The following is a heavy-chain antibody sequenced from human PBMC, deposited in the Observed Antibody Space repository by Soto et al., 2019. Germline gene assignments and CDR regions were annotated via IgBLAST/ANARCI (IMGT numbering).Heavy chain of an antibody. Sequence: PETLSLTCAVTGGTSTAYYGPWIRQSPEKGLEWIGEISHSGTTKYNPSLKSRVTISVDTSKNQFSLKLSSVTAADTGMYYCARNGGNTWYYFDSWGQGTVVT. D-gene: IGHD6-13*01. J-gene: IGHJ4*02. CDR1: GGTSTAYY. CDR2: ISHSGTT. CDR3: ARNGGNTWYYFDS. V-gene: IGHV4-34*01.